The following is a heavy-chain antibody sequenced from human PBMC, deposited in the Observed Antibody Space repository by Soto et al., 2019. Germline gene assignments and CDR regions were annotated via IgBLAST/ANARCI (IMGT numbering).Heavy chain of an antibody. D-gene: IGHD2-2*01. J-gene: IGHJ4*02. Sequence: EVQLVESGGGLVKPGGSLRLSCVASGFTFSSYSMNWVRQAPGKGLEWVSSISSSSSYIYYADSVKGRFTISRDNAKNSLYLQMNSLRAEDTAVYYCAREIVVVPAAMSGYWGQGTLVTVSS. CDR2: ISSSSSYI. V-gene: IGHV3-21*01. CDR3: AREIVVVPAAMSGY. CDR1: GFTFSSYS.